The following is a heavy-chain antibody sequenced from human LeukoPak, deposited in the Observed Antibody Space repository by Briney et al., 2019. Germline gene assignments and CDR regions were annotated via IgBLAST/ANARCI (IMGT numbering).Heavy chain of an antibody. CDR1: GGSISSYY. V-gene: IGHV4-59*12. J-gene: IGHJ6*02. CDR3: ASDRRGGYYYGMDV. D-gene: IGHD3-3*01. CDR2: IYYSGST. Sequence: SETLSLTCTVSGGSISSYYWSWIRQPPGKGLEWIGYIYYSGSTNYNPSLKSRVTISVDTSKNQFSLKLSSVTAADTAVYYCASDRRGGYYYGMDVWGQGTTVTVSS.